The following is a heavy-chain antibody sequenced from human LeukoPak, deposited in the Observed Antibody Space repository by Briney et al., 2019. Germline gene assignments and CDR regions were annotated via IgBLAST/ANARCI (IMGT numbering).Heavy chain of an antibody. Sequence: GRSLRLSCAASGFTFSSYGMHWVRQAPGKGLEWVAVIWYDGSNKYYADSVKGRFTISRDNSKNTLYLQMNSLRAEDTAVYYCARGGDILTGYSGVDWYFDLWGRGTLVTVSS. J-gene: IGHJ2*01. V-gene: IGHV3-33*01. CDR2: IWYDGSNK. CDR3: ARGGDILTGYSGVDWYFDL. CDR1: GFTFSSYG. D-gene: IGHD3-9*01.